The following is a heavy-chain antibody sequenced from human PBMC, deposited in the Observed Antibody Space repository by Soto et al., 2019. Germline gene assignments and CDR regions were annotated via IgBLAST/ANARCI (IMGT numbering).Heavy chain of an antibody. Sequence: GGSLRLSCAASGFSFSISPMHWVRQAPGKGPEWVALIPYDGTNKFYADSVKGRFTISRDNSKSTLYLQVDSLRPEDAAVYYCARDPKTSGGQHWAFNYFDSWGQGTLVTVSS. CDR2: IPYDGTNK. D-gene: IGHD7-27*01. V-gene: IGHV3-30-3*01. J-gene: IGHJ4*02. CDR3: ARDPKTSGGQHWAFNYFDS. CDR1: GFSFSISP.